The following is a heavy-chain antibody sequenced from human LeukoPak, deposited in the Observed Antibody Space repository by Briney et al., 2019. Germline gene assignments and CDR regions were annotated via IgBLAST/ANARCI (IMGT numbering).Heavy chain of an antibody. V-gene: IGHV3-30*18. CDR2: ISYDGSNK. J-gene: IGHJ4*02. D-gene: IGHD2-15*01. CDR1: GFTFSSYG. CDR3: AKVGCSGGSCYPTPDY. Sequence: SGGSLRLSCAASGFTFSSYGMHWVRQAPGKGLEWVAVISYDGSNKYYADSVKGRFIISRDNSKNTLYLQMNSLRAEDTAVYYCAKVGCSGGSCYPTPDYWGQGTLVTVSS.